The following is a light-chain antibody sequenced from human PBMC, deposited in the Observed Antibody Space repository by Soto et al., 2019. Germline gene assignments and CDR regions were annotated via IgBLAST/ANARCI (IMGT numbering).Light chain of an antibody. CDR1: SSDVGRYNY. V-gene: IGLV2-8*01. CDR3: SSYAGSDTQVL. Sequence: QSALTQPPSASGSPGQSVTISCTGTSSDVGRYNYVSRYQQHPGKVPKLMIYEVIKRPSGVPDRFSGSRAGNTASLTVSGLQAEDEADYYCSSYAGSDTQVLFGGGTKLTVL. CDR2: EVI. J-gene: IGLJ2*01.